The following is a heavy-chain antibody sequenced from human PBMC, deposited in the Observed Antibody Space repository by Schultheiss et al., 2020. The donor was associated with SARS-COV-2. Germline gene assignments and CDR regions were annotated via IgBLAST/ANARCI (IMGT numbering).Heavy chain of an antibody. Sequence: GGSLRLSCAASGFTVSSNYMSWVRQAPGKGLEWVAVISYDGSNKYYADSVKGRFTISRDNSKNTLYLQMNSLRAEDTAVYYCARERQLWHYFDYWGQGTLVTVSS. CDR1: GFTVSSNY. D-gene: IGHD5-18*01. CDR2: ISYDGSNK. CDR3: ARERQLWHYFDY. J-gene: IGHJ4*02. V-gene: IGHV3-30-3*01.